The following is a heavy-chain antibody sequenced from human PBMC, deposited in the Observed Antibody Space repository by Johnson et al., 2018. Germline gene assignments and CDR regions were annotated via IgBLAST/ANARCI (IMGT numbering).Heavy chain of an antibody. CDR2: IIPILGIA. V-gene: IGHV1-69*04. D-gene: IGHD6-13*01. J-gene: IGHJ1*01. Sequence: QVQLVQSGAEVKKPGSSVKVSCKASGGTFSTYTINWVRQAPGQGLEWMGRIIPILGIANYAQKFQGRVTITADKSTSTAYMELSSLTSEDTAVDYCEREGQQLVRGAEYFQHWGQGTLVTVSS. CDR1: GGTFSTYT. CDR3: EREGQQLVRGAEYFQH.